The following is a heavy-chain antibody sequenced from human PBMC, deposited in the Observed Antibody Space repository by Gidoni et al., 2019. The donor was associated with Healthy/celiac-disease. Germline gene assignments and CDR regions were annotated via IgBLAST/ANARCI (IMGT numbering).Heavy chain of an antibody. CDR1: GGSFSGYY. V-gene: IGHV4-34*01. CDR2: INHSGST. D-gene: IGHD3-10*01. J-gene: IGHJ3*01. CDR3: ASREGGSGSYRDAFDV. Sequence: QVQLQPWRAGLFKPSSTLSLACAYYGGSFSGYYGSWIRQPPGKGLEWIGEINHSGSTNYNPSHKSRVTISVDTSKNQFSLKLSSVTAADTAVYYCASREGGSGSYRDAFDVWGQGTMVTVSS.